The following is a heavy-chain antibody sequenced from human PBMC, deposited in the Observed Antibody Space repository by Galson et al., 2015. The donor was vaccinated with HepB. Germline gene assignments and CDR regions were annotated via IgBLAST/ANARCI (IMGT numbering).Heavy chain of an antibody. Sequence: SLRLSCAASGFTFSSYSMNWVRQAPGKGLEWVSSISSSSSYIYYADSVKGRFTISRDNAKNSLYLQMNSLRAEDTAVYYCAREEGYCGGDCYSFDYWGQGTLVTVSS. CDR2: ISSSSSYI. V-gene: IGHV3-21*01. CDR1: GFTFSSYS. CDR3: AREEGYCGGDCYSFDY. D-gene: IGHD2-21*02. J-gene: IGHJ4*02.